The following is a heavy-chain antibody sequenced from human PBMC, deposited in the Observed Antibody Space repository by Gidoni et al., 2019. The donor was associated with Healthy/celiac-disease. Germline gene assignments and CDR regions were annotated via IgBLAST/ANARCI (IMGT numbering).Heavy chain of an antibody. Sequence: QITLKESGPTLVKPTQTLTLTCTFSGFSLSTSGVGVGWIRQPPGKALEWLAIIYWDDDKRYSPSLKSRLTITKDTSKNQVVLTMTNMDPVDTATYYCAHGQSDYGDYGITNWGQGTLVTVSS. CDR2: IYWDDDK. CDR3: AHGQSDYGDYGITN. D-gene: IGHD4-17*01. CDR1: GFSLSTSGVG. J-gene: IGHJ4*02. V-gene: IGHV2-5*02.